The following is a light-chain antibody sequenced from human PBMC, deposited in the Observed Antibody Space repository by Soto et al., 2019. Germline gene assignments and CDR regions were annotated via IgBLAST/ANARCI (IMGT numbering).Light chain of an antibody. CDR1: SSNIGAGYD. CDR2: GNN. V-gene: IGLV1-40*01. CDR3: QFYDSSLSGSV. Sequence: QSVLTQPPSVSGAPGQMVTISCTGGSSNIGAGYDVQWYQQLPGTAPKLFIYGNNNRPSGVPDRFSGSKSGTSGSLAITGLQAEDEADYYCQFYDSSLSGSVFGTGTKVTVL. J-gene: IGLJ1*01.